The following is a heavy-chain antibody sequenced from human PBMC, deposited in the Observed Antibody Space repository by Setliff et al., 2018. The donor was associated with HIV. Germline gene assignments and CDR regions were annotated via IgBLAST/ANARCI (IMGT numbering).Heavy chain of an antibody. CDR3: ARGLQLGSPDY. CDR2: IYSSGST. Sequence: GGSLRLSCAASGFTVSSNYMSWVRQAPGKGLEWVSVIYSSGSTYYADSVKGRFTISRDNSKNTLYLQMNSLRAEDTAVYYCARGLQLGSPDYWGQGTLVTVSS. D-gene: IGHD1-1*01. CDR1: GFTVSSNY. J-gene: IGHJ4*02. V-gene: IGHV3-53*01.